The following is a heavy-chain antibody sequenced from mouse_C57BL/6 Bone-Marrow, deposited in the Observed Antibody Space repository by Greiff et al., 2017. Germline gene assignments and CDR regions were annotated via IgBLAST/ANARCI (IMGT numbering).Heavy chain of an antibody. D-gene: IGHD3-2*02. CDR3: AIDPDNSDYFAY. V-gene: IGHV14-3*01. J-gene: IGHJ3*01. CDR1: GYNIKNTY. CDR2: IDPENGNT. Sequence: EVQLVESVAELVRPGASVKLSCTASGYNIKNTYMHWVKQRPEQGLEWIGRIDPENGNTKYAATFQGKATITADTSSNTAYLQRISLTSEDTAFYYSAIDPDNSDYFAYWGQGTLVTVSA.